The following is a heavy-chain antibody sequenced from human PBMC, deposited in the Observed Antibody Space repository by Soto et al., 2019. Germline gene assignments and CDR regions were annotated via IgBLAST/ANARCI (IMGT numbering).Heavy chain of an antibody. CDR1: GDSVSSNSAA. D-gene: IGHD3-16*02. Sequence: SQTLSLTCVISGDSVSSNSAAWNWIRQSPSRGLEWLGRTDYRSKWYNDYAVSVKSRITINPDTSKNQFSLQLNSVTPEDTAVYYCARDQNMITFGGVIGVTHYYYYYMDVWGKGTTVTVSS. J-gene: IGHJ6*03. V-gene: IGHV6-1*01. CDR2: TDYRSKWYN. CDR3: ARDQNMITFGGVIGVTHYYYYYMDV.